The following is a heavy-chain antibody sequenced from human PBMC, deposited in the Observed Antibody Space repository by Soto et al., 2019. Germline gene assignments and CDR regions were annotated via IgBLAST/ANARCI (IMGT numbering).Heavy chain of an antibody. V-gene: IGHV3-30*18. CDR2: ISYDGSEK. CDR1: GFTFNTYG. CDR3: AKGLGWRVLGDAFDI. J-gene: IGHJ3*02. D-gene: IGHD3-16*01. Sequence: QEQLVESGGGVVQPGKSLRLSCAASGFTFNTYGMHWVRQAPGKGLEWVAVISYDGSEKYYVDSVKGRFTISKDNSKNTLYLQMNSLRPEDTAVYYCAKGLGWRVLGDAFDIWGQGTMVTVSS.